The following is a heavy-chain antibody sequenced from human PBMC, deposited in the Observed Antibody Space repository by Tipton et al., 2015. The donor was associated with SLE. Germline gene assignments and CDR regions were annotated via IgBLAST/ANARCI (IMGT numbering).Heavy chain of an antibody. V-gene: IGHV3-74*01. CDR3: VIATYGGFDY. Sequence: SLRLSCTASGLTFSSYGMHWVRQAPGKGLMWVSHINNDGSSTNYADSVKGRFTISRDNTKSILFLQMNSLRVEDTAIYYCVIATYGGFDYWGQGTLVTVSS. D-gene: IGHD3-10*01. CDR2: INNDGSST. J-gene: IGHJ4*02. CDR1: GLTFSSYG.